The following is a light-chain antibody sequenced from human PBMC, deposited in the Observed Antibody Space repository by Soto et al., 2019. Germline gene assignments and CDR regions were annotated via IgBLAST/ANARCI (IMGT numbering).Light chain of an antibody. V-gene: IGKV3-20*01. CDR3: QQYGSAPQT. J-gene: IGKJ1*01. CDR1: QSVSSSY. Sequence: EIVLTQSPGTLSLSPGERATLSCRASQSVSSSYLAWYQQNPGQAPRLLIYGASSRATGIPDRFSGSGSGTDFTLTISRLEPEDFAVYYCQQYGSAPQTLGQGTKVDIK. CDR2: GAS.